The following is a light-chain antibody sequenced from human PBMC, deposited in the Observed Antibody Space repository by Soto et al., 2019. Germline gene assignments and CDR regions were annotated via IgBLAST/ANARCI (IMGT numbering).Light chain of an antibody. CDR2: DAS. J-gene: IGKJ1*01. Sequence: EIVLTQSPATLSLSPGERATLSCRASQSVSSYLAWYQQKAGQAPRLLIYDASNRATGIPARFSGSGCGTDFTLTISSLQPDDFATYYCQQSYSTPRTFGQGTKVDIK. CDR3: QQSYSTPRT. CDR1: QSVSSY. V-gene: IGKV3-11*01.